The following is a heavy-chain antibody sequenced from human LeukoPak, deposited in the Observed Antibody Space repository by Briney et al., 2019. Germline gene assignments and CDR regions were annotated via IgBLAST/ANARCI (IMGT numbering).Heavy chain of an antibody. J-gene: IGHJ3*02. CDR2: ISSSSSTI. V-gene: IGHV3-48*01. Sequence: PGGSLRLSCAASGFTFSSYSMNWVRQAPGRGLEWVSYISSSSSTIFYADSVKGRFTISRDNDKNSLYLQMNSLRAEDTAVYYCARDPKLSAAAGIGAFDIWGQGTMVTVSS. D-gene: IGHD6-13*01. CDR3: ARDPKLSAAAGIGAFDI. CDR1: GFTFSSYS.